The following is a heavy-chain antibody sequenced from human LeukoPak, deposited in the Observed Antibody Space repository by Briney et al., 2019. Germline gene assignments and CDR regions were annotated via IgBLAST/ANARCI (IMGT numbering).Heavy chain of an antibody. CDR1: GFTFGNSG. V-gene: IGHV3-23*01. CDR2: ISGNGVST. J-gene: IGHJ4*02. D-gene: IGHD6-19*01. Sequence: PGGSLRLSCAASGFTFGNSGMSWVRQAPGRGLEWVSVISGNGVSTYYADSVKGRFTVSRDNSKTTLYLQMNSLRAEDTAVYYCAKRLAMTGTYHFDYWGQGTLVTVSS. CDR3: AKRLAMTGTYHFDY.